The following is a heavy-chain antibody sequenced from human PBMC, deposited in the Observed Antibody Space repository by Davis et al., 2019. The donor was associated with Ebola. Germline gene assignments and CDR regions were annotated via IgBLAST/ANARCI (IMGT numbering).Heavy chain of an antibody. CDR2: MNPNSGNT. Sequence: ASVKVSCKASGYTFTSYDINWVRQATGQGLEWMGWMNPNSGNTGYAQKFQGRVTMTRDTSISTAYMELSRLTSDDTAVYFCASPSKLLWFGESFDYWGQGTLVTVSS. J-gene: IGHJ4*02. CDR1: GYTFTSYD. V-gene: IGHV1-8*01. CDR3: ASPSKLLWFGESFDY. D-gene: IGHD3-10*01.